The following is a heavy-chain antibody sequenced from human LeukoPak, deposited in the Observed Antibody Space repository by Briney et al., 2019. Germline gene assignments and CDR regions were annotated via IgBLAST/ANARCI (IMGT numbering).Heavy chain of an antibody. D-gene: IGHD3-9*01. CDR3: AREGYYDILTGYSDSRYMDV. CDR2: ITGNGGST. J-gene: IGHJ6*03. V-gene: IGHV3-64*01. CDR1: GFTFSSYA. Sequence: GGSLRLSCAASGFTFSSYAMHWVRQAPGKGLEYVSAITGNGGSTYYANSVKGGFTISRDNSKNTLYLQMGSLRAEDMAVYYCAREGYYDILTGYSDSRYMDVWGKGTTVTVSS.